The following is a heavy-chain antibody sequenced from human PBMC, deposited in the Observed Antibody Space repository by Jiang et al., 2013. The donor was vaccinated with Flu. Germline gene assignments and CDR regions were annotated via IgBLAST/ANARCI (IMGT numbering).Heavy chain of an antibody. CDR2: FDPEDGER. J-gene: IGHJ4*02. CDR1: GYTLTEFS. V-gene: IGHV1-24*01. Sequence: SGAEVKKPGASVKVSCKVSGYTLTEFSMHWVRQAPEKGLEWMGSFDPEDGERLYAQKFQGRVTVTEDTSTNTAYMELSSLRSEDTAVYYCARRRARHLWIFDSWGQGTLVTVSS. D-gene: IGHD5-18*01. CDR3: ARRRARHLWIFDS.